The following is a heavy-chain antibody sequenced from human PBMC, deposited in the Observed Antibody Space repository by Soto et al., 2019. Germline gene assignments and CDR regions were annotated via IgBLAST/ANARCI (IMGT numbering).Heavy chain of an antibody. CDR3: ARGYRYYYGSGSYYNGYYFDY. J-gene: IGHJ4*02. Sequence: SVKVSCKASGGTFSSYAISWVRQAPGQGLEWMGGIIPIFGTANYAQKFQGRVTITADESTSTAYMELSSLRSEDTAVYYCARGYRYYYGSGSYYNGYYFDYWGQGTLVTVSS. D-gene: IGHD3-10*01. V-gene: IGHV1-69*13. CDR2: IIPIFGTA. CDR1: GGTFSSYA.